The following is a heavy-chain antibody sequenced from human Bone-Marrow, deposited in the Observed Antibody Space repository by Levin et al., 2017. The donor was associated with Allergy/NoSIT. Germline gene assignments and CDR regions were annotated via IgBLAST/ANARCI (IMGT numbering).Heavy chain of an antibody. D-gene: IGHD1-26*01. J-gene: IGHJ3*02. Sequence: GGSLRLSCEGSGFSFSSYALHWVRQAPGKGLDWVAVVSFDGTNIHYADSVKGRFTISRDNSKNTLYLHMDNLRPDDTAVYYCAKDMLPVGSTSYYNDVFDIWGQGTRVTVSS. CDR1: GFSFSSYA. V-gene: IGHV3-30*04. CDR3: AKDMLPVGSTSYYNDVFDI. CDR2: VSFDGTNI.